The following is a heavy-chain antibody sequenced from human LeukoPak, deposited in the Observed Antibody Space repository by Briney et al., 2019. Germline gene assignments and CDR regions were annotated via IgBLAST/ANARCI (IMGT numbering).Heavy chain of an antibody. D-gene: IGHD3-10*01. V-gene: IGHV1-24*01. CDR2: FDPEDGET. J-gene: IGHJ4*02. CDR3: ATDLYGSGSYYFDY. CDR1: GYTLTELS. Sequence: ASVKVSCKVSGYTLTELSMHWVRQAPGEGLEWMGGFDPEDGETIYAQKFQGRVTMTEDTSTDTAYMELSSLRSEDTAVYYCATDLYGSGSYYFDYWGQGTLVTVS.